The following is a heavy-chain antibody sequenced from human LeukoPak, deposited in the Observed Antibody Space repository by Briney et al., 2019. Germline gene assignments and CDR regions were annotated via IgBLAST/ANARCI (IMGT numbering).Heavy chain of an antibody. CDR2: ISGSGDST. V-gene: IGHV3-23*01. J-gene: IGHJ4*02. CDR1: GFTFSSYA. CDR3: AKDRGPNTDSYDY. D-gene: IGHD2-2*02. Sequence: PGGSLRLSCAASGFTFSSYAMSWVRQAPGKGLEWVSGISGSGDSTYYADSVKGRFTISRDNSKNTLYLQMNSLRAEDTAVYYCAKDRGPNTDSYDYWGQGTQVTVSS.